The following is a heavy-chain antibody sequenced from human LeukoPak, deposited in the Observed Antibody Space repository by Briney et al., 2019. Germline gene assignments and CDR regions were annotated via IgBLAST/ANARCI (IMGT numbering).Heavy chain of an antibody. D-gene: IGHD3-10*01. V-gene: IGHV3-48*03. CDR1: GFTFSTYE. J-gene: IGHJ6*02. CDR3: ARGSLAAYYNGWPMDV. CDR2: ISVGEPII. Sequence: GGSLRLSCAASGFTFSTYEVNWVRQAPGKGLEWVSHISVGEPIITYYADAVRGRFAISRDNAKNSVYMQLNSLRAEDTAVYYCARGSLAAYYNGWPMDVWGQGTTVTVSS.